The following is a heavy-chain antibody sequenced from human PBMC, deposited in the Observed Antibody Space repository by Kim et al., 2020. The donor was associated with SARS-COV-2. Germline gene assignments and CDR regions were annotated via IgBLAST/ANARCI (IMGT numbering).Heavy chain of an antibody. J-gene: IGHJ4*02. D-gene: IGHD5-18*01. CDR3: AKEGRDGYSRNFDY. Sequence: GGSLRLSCAASGFTFSSYGMHWVRQAPGKGLEWVAVIWYDGSNKYYADSVKGRFTISRDNSKNTLYLQMNSLRAEDTAGYYCAKEGRDGYSRNFDYCGQG. V-gene: IGHV3-33*06. CDR2: IWYDGSNK. CDR1: GFTFSSYG.